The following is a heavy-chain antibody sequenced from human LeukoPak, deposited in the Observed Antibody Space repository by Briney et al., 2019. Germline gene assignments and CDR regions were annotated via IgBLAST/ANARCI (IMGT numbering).Heavy chain of an antibody. CDR3: ARGYQLPRYYYYYYMDV. D-gene: IGHD2-2*01. Sequence: GGSLRLSCAASGFTFDDYGMSWVRHAPGKGLEWVSGINWNGGSTGYADSVKGRFTISRDNAKNSLYLQMNSLRAEDTALYYCARGYQLPRYYYYYYMDVWGKGTTVTVSS. CDR2: INWNGGST. CDR1: GFTFDDYG. J-gene: IGHJ6*03. V-gene: IGHV3-20*04.